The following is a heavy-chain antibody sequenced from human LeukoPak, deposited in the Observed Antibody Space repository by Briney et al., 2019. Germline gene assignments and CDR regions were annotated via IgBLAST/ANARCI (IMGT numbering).Heavy chain of an antibody. CDR3: ASHFGGSYYGPFDY. J-gene: IGHJ4*02. D-gene: IGHD1-26*01. CDR2: IYYSGST. Sequence: SETLSLTCTVSGGSIRSSSYYWGWIRQPPGRGLEWIGSIYYSGSTYYNPSLKSRVTMSVDTSKNQLSLKLTSVTAADTAVYYCASHFGGSYYGPFDYWGQGTLVTVSS. V-gene: IGHV4-39*01. CDR1: GGSIRSSSYY.